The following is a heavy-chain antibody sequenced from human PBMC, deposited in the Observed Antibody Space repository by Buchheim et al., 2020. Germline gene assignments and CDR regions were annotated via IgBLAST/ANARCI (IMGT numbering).Heavy chain of an antibody. V-gene: IGHV4-4*02. Sequence: QVQLQESGPGLAKPSGTLSLTCAVSGVSISSTSYWSRVRQPPGKGLEWIGEIHHTGSTNYNPSLQSRVIISIDKSKNHYSLKVTSVTAADTAVYYCARPFRSGYWPFDSWGQGTL. J-gene: IGHJ4*02. CDR3: ARPFRSGYWPFDS. CDR2: IHHTGST. CDR1: GVSISSTSY. D-gene: IGHD3-3*01.